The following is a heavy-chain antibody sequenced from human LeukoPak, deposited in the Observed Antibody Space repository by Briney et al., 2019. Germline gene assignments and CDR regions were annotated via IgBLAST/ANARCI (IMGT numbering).Heavy chain of an antibody. CDR3: VRDVGGDYVPQRFET. CDR1: GFKFSDDY. D-gene: IGHD3-10*02. CDR2: ISRSSSNI. J-gene: IGHJ5*01. Sequence: GGSLRLSCAASGFKFSDDYMSWIRQPPGKGLEWIAYISRSSSNIWSAASVRGRFSISRDNAKNSLFLQMDSLRVEDTAVYYCVRDVGGDYVPQRFETWGQGTPVIVSS. V-gene: IGHV3-11*01.